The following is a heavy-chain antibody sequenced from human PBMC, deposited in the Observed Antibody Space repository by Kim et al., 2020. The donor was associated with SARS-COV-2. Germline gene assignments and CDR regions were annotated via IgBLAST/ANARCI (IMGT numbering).Heavy chain of an antibody. CDR2: IYYSGST. V-gene: IGHV4-39*07. CDR1: GGSISSSSYY. CDR3: ARGRGYYYDSSGSDY. D-gene: IGHD3-22*01. Sequence: SETLSLTCTVSGGSISSSSYYWGWIRQPPGKGLEWIGSIYYSGSTYYNPSLKSRVTISVDTSKNQFSLKLSSVTAADTAVYYCARGRGYYYDSSGSDYWG. J-gene: IGHJ4*01.